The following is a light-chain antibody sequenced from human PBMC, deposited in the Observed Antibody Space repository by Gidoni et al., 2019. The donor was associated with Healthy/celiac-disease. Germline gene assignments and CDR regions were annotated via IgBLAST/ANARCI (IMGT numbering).Light chain of an antibody. CDR1: KDISNY. CDR3: QRYDNLPIT. V-gene: IGKV1-33*01. Sequence: DIQIIQSPSSLSASVGDRVTITCPASKDISNYLNWYQQKPGNAPKLLIYDASNLETGVPSRFSGSGSGTDFTFTISSLQPEDIATYYCQRYDNLPITFGQGTRLEIK. J-gene: IGKJ5*01. CDR2: DAS.